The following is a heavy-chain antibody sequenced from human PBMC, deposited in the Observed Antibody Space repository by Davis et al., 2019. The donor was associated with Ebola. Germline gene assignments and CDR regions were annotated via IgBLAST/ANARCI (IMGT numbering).Heavy chain of an antibody. CDR3: ARVGIWFGDSWFDP. CDR2: IYYSGST. V-gene: IGHV4-59*01. D-gene: IGHD3-10*01. J-gene: IGHJ5*02. CDR1: GGSISSYH. Sequence: SETLSLTCTVSGGSISSYHWSWIRQPPGKGLEWIGYIYYSGSTNYNPSLKSRVTISVDTSKNQFSLKLSYVTAADTAVYYCARVGIWFGDSWFDPWGQGTLVTVSS.